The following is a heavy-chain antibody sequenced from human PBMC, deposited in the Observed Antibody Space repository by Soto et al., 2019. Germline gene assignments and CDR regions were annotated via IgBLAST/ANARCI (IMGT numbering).Heavy chain of an antibody. Sequence: PSETLSLTCTVSGGSISSGGYYWSWIRQHPGKGLEWIGYIYYSGSTYYNPSLKSRVTISVDTSKNQFSLKLSSVTAADTSVYYCAREAYYDFCICSGRNYYYYMDVCGKVTTVTVSS. V-gene: IGHV4-31*03. D-gene: IGHD3-3*01. CDR3: AREAYYDFCICSGRNYYYYMDV. CDR2: IYYSGST. CDR1: GGSISSGGYY. J-gene: IGHJ6*03.